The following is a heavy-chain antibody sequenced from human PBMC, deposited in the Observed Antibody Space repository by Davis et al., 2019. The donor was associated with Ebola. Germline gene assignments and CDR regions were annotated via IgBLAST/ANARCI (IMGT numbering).Heavy chain of an antibody. J-gene: IGHJ4*02. CDR3: AKDAYCSGGGCYRPFDC. CDR2: ISYDGSNK. D-gene: IGHD2-15*01. Sequence: GGSLRLSCAASGFTFDDYAMHWVRQAPGKGLEWVAVISYDGSNKYSADSVKGRFTISRDNSKNTLYLQMITLRAEDTAVYYCAKDAYCSGGGCYRPFDCWGQGTLVTVSS. V-gene: IGHV3-30*18. CDR1: GFTFDDYA.